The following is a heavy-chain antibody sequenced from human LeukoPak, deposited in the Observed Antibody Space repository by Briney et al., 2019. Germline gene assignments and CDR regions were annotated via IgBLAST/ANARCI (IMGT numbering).Heavy chain of an antibody. CDR2: IYYSGST. J-gene: IGHJ6*03. V-gene: IGHV4-39*07. D-gene: IGHD5-18*01. CDR1: GVSISSSSYY. CDR3: AGGYSYGSTYYYMDV. Sequence: SETLSLTCTVSGVSISSSSYYWGWIRQPPGKGLEWVGSIYYSGSTYYNPSLKSRVTISVDTSKNQFSLKLSSVAAADTAVYYCAGGYSYGSTYYYMDVWGKGTTVTISS.